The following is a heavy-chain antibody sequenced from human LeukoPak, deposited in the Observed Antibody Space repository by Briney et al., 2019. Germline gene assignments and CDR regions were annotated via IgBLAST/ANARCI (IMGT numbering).Heavy chain of an antibody. CDR1: GFTVSSNY. V-gene: IGHV3-23*01. CDR2: ISGSGGST. CDR3: AKGEDYYYYYGMDV. Sequence: GGSLRLSCAASGFTVSSNYMSWVRQAPGKGLEWVSAISGSGGSTYYADSVKGRFTISRDNSKNTLYLQMNSLRAEDTAVYYCAKGEDYYYYYGMDVWGQGTTVTVSS. J-gene: IGHJ6*02.